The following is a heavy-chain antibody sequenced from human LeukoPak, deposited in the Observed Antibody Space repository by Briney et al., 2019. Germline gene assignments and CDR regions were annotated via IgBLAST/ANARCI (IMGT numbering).Heavy chain of an antibody. D-gene: IGHD3-9*01. Sequence: ASVKVSCKASGYTFTSYGISWVRQAPGQGLEWMGWISAYNGNTNYAQKLQGRVTMTTDTSTSTAYMELRSLRSDDTAVYYYARSELRYFDWLLMNNWFDPWGQGTLVTVSS. CDR2: ISAYNGNT. J-gene: IGHJ5*02. V-gene: IGHV1-18*01. CDR1: GYTFTSYG. CDR3: ARSELRYFDWLLMNNWFDP.